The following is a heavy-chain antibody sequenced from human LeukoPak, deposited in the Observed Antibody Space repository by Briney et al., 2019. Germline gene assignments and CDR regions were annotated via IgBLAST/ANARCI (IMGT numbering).Heavy chain of an antibody. CDR3: ARSGGSSSLGY. J-gene: IGHJ4*02. CDR1: GFTFSSYW. CDR2: INTDGSST. D-gene: IGHD6-6*01. V-gene: IGHV3-74*01. Sequence: GGSLRLSCAASGFTFSSYWMHWVRQAPGKGLVWVSHINTDGSSTTYADSVKGRLTIPRDNAKNTLYLQMNSLRAEDTAVYYCARSGGSSSLGYWGQGTLVTVPS.